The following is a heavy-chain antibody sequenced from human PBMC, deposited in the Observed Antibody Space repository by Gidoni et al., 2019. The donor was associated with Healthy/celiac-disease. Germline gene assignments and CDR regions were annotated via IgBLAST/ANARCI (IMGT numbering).Heavy chain of an antibody. CDR2: IIPIFGTA. V-gene: IGHV1-69*06. D-gene: IGHD3-3*01. CDR3: ARGMSDLAQFDY. Sequence: QVHLVQSGAEVKKPGSSVKVCCKASAGPLSSYATSWVRQAPGQGLEWMGGIIPIFGTANYAQKFQGRVTITADKSTSTAYMELSRLRSEDTAVYYCARGMSDLAQFDYWVQGTLVTVSS. CDR1: AGPLSSYA. J-gene: IGHJ4*02.